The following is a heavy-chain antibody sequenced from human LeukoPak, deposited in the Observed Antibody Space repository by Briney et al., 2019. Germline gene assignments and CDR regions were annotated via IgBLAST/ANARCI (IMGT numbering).Heavy chain of an antibody. D-gene: IGHD3-16*01. CDR3: AKEGWGSYVDY. J-gene: IGHJ4*02. CDR2: IYYSGTT. Sequence: SETLSLTCTVSRGSISTYYWSWIRQPPRKGLEWIGYIYYSGTTNYNPSLKSRVTISVDTSKNQFSLRLSSVTAADTAVYYCAKEGWGSYVDYWGQGTLVTVSS. CDR1: RGSISTYY. V-gene: IGHV4-59*12.